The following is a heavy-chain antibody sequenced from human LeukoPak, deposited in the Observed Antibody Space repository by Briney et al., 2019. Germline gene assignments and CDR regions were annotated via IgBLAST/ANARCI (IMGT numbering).Heavy chain of an antibody. Sequence: AGGSLRLSCAASGFTFSSYAMSWVRQAPGKGLEYVSVISTNGGSTYYADSVKGRFIISRDNSKNTVYLQMSSLRAEDTAVYYCVKDAIAARYYFDYWGQGTLVTVSS. CDR2: ISTNGGST. CDR3: VKDAIAARYYFDY. J-gene: IGHJ4*02. V-gene: IGHV3-64D*09. CDR1: GFTFSSYA. D-gene: IGHD6-6*01.